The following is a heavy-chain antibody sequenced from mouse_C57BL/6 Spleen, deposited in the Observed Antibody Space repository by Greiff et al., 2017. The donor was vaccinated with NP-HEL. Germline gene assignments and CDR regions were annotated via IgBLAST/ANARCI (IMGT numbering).Heavy chain of an antibody. CDR2: IYPVSGET. J-gene: IGHJ2*01. Sequence: VHLVESGAELASPGASVTLSCKASGYTFTDHIMNWVKKRPGQGLEWIGRIYPVSGETNYNQKFMGKATFSVDRSSSTVYMVLNSLTSEDPAVYYCGRGDDYDVFFDYWGQGTTLTVSS. V-gene: IGHV1-11*01. CDR3: GRGDDYDVFFDY. CDR1: GYTFTDHI. D-gene: IGHD2-4*01.